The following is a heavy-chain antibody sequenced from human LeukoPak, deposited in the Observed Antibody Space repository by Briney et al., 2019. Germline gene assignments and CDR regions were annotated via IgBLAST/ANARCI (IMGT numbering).Heavy chain of an antibody. CDR3: ARDGDYSSSWHYYYYYMDV. D-gene: IGHD6-13*01. J-gene: IGHJ6*03. CDR1: GYTFTSYY. CDR2: INPSGGST. Sequence: ASVKVSCKASGYTFTSYYMHRVRQAPGQGLEWMGIINPSGGSTSYAQKFQGRVTMTRDTSTSTVYMELSSLRSEDTAVYYSARDGDYSSSWHYYYYYMDVWGKGTTVTVSS. V-gene: IGHV1-46*03.